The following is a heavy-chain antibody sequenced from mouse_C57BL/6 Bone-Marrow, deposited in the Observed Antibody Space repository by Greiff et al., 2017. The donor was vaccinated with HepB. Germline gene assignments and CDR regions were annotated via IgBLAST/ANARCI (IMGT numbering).Heavy chain of an antibody. J-gene: IGHJ1*03. CDR1: GFTFSDYR. CDR3: ARRPDYYGSSYWYFDV. V-gene: IGHV5-15*01. D-gene: IGHD1-1*01. CDR2: ISNLAYSI. Sequence: EVKVVESGGGLVQPGGSLKLSCAASGFTFSDYRMAWVRQAPRKGPEWVAFISNLAYSIYYADTVTGRFTISRENAKNTLYLEMSSLRSEDTAMYYCARRPDYYGSSYWYFDVWGTGTTVTVSS.